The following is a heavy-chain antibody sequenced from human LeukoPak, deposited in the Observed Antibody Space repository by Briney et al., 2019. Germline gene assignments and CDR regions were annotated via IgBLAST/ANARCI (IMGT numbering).Heavy chain of an antibody. CDR3: LAGYPPFDY. D-gene: IGHD5-18*01. CDR1: GFTFDDYA. Sequence: TGGSLRLSCAASGFTFDDYAMHWVRQAPGKGLEWVSLISGDGGSTYYADSVKGRFTISRGNSKNSLYLQMNSLRTEDTALYYCLAGYPPFDYWGQGTLVTVSS. V-gene: IGHV3-43*02. CDR2: ISGDGGST. J-gene: IGHJ4*02.